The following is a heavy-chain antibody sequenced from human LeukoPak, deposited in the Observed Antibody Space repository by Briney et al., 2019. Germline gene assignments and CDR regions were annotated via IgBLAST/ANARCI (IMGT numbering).Heavy chain of an antibody. Sequence: HPGGSLRLSCAASGFTFSSYAMSWVRQAPGKGLEWVSAISGSGGSTYYADSVKGRFTISRDNSKNTLYLQMNSLRAEDTAVYYCARGAVGASYFDYWGQGTLVTVSS. D-gene: IGHD1-26*01. CDR3: ARGAVGASYFDY. CDR2: ISGSGGST. V-gene: IGHV3-23*01. CDR1: GFTFSSYA. J-gene: IGHJ4*02.